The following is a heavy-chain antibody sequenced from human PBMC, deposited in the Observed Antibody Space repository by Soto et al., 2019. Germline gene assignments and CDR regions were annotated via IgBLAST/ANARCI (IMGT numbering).Heavy chain of an antibody. Sequence: PGGSLRLSCAASGLTFTSYNMNWVRQAPGKGLEWVSFISSSSSTIYYADSVKGRFTISRDNAKNSLYLQMNSLRDEDTAVYYCARDQLYYNDISGRPLNAFDVWGQGTMVTVSS. J-gene: IGHJ3*01. CDR3: ARDQLYYNDISGRPLNAFDV. CDR1: GLTFTSYN. CDR2: ISSSSSTI. V-gene: IGHV3-48*02. D-gene: IGHD3-22*01.